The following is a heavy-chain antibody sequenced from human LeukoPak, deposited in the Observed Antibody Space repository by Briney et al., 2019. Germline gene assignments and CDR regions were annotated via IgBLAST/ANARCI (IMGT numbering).Heavy chain of an antibody. J-gene: IGHJ4*02. V-gene: IGHV3-48*02. Sequence: GGSLRLSCAASGFTFSSYSMHWVRQAPGKGLEWVSYISSSGSTIYLADSVKGRFTISRDNAKNSLYLQMNSLRDEDTAVYYCARDWAYSFDYWGQGTLVTVSS. CDR2: ISSSGSTI. D-gene: IGHD5-18*01. CDR3: ARDWAYSFDY. CDR1: GFTFSSYS.